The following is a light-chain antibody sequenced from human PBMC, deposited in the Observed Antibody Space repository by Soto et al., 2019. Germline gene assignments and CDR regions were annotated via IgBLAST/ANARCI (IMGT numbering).Light chain of an antibody. V-gene: IGKV3-15*01. J-gene: IGKJ5*01. Sequence: EVLLTQSPGTLPVSPGEGATLSCRASQSVGSNLAWYQQKPGQAPRLLVYGASTRATGIPARFSGSGSGTEFTLTISSLQSEDFAVYYCQQYKNWPMYTFGQGTRLEIK. CDR3: QQYKNWPMYT. CDR2: GAS. CDR1: QSVGSN.